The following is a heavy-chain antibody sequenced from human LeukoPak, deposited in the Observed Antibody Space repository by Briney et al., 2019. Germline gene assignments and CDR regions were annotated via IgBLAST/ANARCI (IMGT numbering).Heavy chain of an antibody. CDR3: ARFAAGGSYYYMDV. CDR2: IGTSSTTI. V-gene: IGHV3-48*01. CDR1: GFTFSSYT. D-gene: IGHD6-25*01. J-gene: IGHJ6*03. Sequence: AGGSLRLSCAASGFTFSSYTMNWVRQPPGKGLEWVSNIGTSSTTIYYADSVKGRFTISRDNAKNSLYLQMNSLRADDTAAYYCARFAAGGSYYYMDVWGKGTTVTVSS.